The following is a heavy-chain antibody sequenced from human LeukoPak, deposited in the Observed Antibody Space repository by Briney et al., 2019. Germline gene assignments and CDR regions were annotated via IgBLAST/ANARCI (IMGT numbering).Heavy chain of an antibody. CDR1: GDXVSRGSYY. J-gene: IGHJ5*02. Sequence: PSETLSLTCTVSGDXVSRGSYYWSWIRQPPGKELEWIGYVYHTGSTNYNPSLKSRVTISVDTSKNEFSLKMTSVTAADTAAYYCARGFASGWYSRYDPWGQGTLVTVSS. CDR2: VYHTGST. CDR3: ARGFASGWYSRYDP. D-gene: IGHD6-19*01. V-gene: IGHV4-61*01.